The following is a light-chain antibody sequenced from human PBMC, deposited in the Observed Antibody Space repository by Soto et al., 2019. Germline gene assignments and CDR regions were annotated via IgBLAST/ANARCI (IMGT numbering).Light chain of an antibody. CDR1: SSDVGGYKH. CDR3: SSYTSTYVV. Sequence: QSALTQPRSVSGSPGQSVSISCTGTSSDVGGYKHVSWYQHHPGKAPKLMIFDVSKRPSGVPDRFSGSKSGNTASLTISGLQAEDEADYYCSSYTSTYVVFGGGTKLTVL. V-gene: IGLV2-11*01. J-gene: IGLJ2*01. CDR2: DVS.